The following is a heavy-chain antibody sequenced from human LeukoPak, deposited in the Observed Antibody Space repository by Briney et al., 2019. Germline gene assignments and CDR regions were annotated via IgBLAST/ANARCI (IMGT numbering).Heavy chain of an antibody. D-gene: IGHD1-7*01. CDR1: GFIFSHYA. CDR2: TSYDGSHQ. V-gene: IGHV3-30*04. Sequence: GGSLRLSCAGSGFIFSHYAMHWVRQAPGKGLEWVAITSYDGSHQYYADSVKGRFTLSRDDSKSTLYLQMNSLRAEDTAVYYCTRVKATGTYSSAMEVWGKGATVTVSS. CDR3: TRVKATGTYSSAMEV. J-gene: IGHJ6*03.